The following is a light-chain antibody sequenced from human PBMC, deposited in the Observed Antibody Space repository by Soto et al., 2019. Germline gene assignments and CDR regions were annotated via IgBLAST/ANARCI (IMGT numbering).Light chain of an antibody. CDR2: EVN. CDR3: ISYTRSSTYV. J-gene: IGLJ1*01. Sequence: QSALTQPASVSGSPGQSISISCTGTSSDVGAYNYVYWYQHHPGKAPKLLIYEVNNRPSGVSDRFSGSKSGNTASLTITGLQAEDEGDYYCISYTRSSTYVFGTGTKVTVL. V-gene: IGLV2-14*01. CDR1: SSDVGAYNY.